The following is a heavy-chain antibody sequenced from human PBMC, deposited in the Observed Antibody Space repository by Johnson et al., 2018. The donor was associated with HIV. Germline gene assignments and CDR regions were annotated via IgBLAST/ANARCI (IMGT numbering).Heavy chain of an antibody. CDR3: ARGPWAFDI. Sequence: VQLVESGGGVVQPGRSLRLSCAASGFTFSSYEMHWVRQATEKGLEWVSAIGTAGDTYNPGSVKGRFTISRENAKNSLYLQMNSLRAGDTAVYYCARGPWAFDIWGQGTMVTVSS. CDR1: GFTFSSYE. V-gene: IGHV3-13*01. J-gene: IGHJ3*02. CDR2: IGTAGDT.